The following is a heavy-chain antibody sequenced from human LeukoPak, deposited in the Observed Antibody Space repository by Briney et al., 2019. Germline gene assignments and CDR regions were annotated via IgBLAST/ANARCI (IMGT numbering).Heavy chain of an antibody. CDR1: RFTFDGYA. V-gene: IGHV3-9*01. J-gene: IGHJ4*02. Sequence: GRSLRLSCAASRFTFDGYAMDWVRQAPGKGLEWVSSISWNSGNTDYAASVKGRFTISRDNAKKSLHLQMNSLRAEDTALYYCAKSGTYSSSSGYIDSWGQGTLVTVSS. CDR3: AKSGTYSSSSGYIDS. CDR2: ISWNSGNT. D-gene: IGHD6-6*01.